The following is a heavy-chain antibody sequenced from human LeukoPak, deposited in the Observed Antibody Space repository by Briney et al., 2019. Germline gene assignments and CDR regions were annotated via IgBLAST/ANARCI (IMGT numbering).Heavy chain of an antibody. Sequence: PSETLSLTCTVSGYSISSGYYWGWIRQPPGKGLEWIGSIYHSGSTYYNPALKSRVTISVDTSKNQFSLKLSSVTAADTAVYYCARDRDYYDSSGYYFFDYWGQGTLVTVSS. J-gene: IGHJ4*02. D-gene: IGHD3-22*01. V-gene: IGHV4-38-2*02. CDR1: GYSISSGYY. CDR2: IYHSGST. CDR3: ARDRDYYDSSGYYFFDY.